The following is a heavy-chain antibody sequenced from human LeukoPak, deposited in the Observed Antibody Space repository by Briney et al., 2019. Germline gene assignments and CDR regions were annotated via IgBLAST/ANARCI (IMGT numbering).Heavy chain of an antibody. V-gene: IGHV4-59*01. CDR3: ARHYYGSENYYFDF. J-gene: IGHJ4*02. D-gene: IGHD3-10*01. Sequence: SETLSLTCTVSGDFITAYYWSWIRQPPGKGLEWIGYVYYTGSTEYNPSLRSRVTISLDLSKHQFSLNLTSVTAADTAVYYCARHYYGSENYYFDFWGQGTLVTVSS. CDR2: VYYTGST. CDR1: GDFITAYY.